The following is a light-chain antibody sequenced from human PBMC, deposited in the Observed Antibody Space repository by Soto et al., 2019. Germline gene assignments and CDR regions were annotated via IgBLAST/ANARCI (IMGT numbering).Light chain of an antibody. V-gene: IGLV1-40*01. CDR1: SSNIGADYE. CDR2: GNT. CDR3: QSYDNTLKGGV. J-gene: IGLJ1*01. Sequence: QSALTQPPSVSGAPGQRVIISCTGGSSNIGADYEVHWYQQLPGTAPKLLIYGNTNRPSGVPDRFSGSKSGSSASLAITGLQAEDEAEYYCQSYDNTLKGGVFGTGTKVTVL.